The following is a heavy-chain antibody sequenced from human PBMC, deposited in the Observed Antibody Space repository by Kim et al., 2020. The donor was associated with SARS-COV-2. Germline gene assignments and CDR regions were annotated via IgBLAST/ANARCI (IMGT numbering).Heavy chain of an antibody. CDR3: ARSINAIVVVPGY. V-gene: IGHV1-18*01. Sequence: NYSQKLQGRVTMTTDTSTSTAYMELRSLRSDDTAVYYCARSINAIVVVPGYWGQGTLVTVSS. D-gene: IGHD3-22*01. J-gene: IGHJ4*02.